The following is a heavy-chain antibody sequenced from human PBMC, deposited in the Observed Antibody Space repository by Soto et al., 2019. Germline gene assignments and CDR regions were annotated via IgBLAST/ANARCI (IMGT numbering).Heavy chain of an antibody. CDR3: ARVDRYYGSGSYYPNYYYYYYMDV. Sequence: PSETLSLTCTVSGGSISSGGYYWSWIRQHPGKGLEWIGYIYYSGSTYYNPSLKSRVTISVDTSKNQFSLKLSSVTAADTAVYYCARVDRYYGSGSYYPNYYYYYYMDVWGKGTTVTVSS. D-gene: IGHD3-10*01. CDR1: GGSISSGGYY. J-gene: IGHJ6*03. V-gene: IGHV4-31*03. CDR2: IYYSGST.